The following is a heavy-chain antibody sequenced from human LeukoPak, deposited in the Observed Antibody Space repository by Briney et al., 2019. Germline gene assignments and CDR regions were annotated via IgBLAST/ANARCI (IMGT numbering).Heavy chain of an antibody. CDR3: APLDRIAVAGTREYWFDP. Sequence: GGSLRLSCAASGFTFSSYSMNWVRQAPGKGLEWVSYISSSSSTIYYADSVKGRFTISRDNAKNSLYLQMNSLRAEDTAVYYCAPLDRIAVAGTREYWFDPWGQGTLVTVSS. V-gene: IGHV3-48*04. CDR1: GFTFSSYS. J-gene: IGHJ5*02. CDR2: ISSSSSTI. D-gene: IGHD6-19*01.